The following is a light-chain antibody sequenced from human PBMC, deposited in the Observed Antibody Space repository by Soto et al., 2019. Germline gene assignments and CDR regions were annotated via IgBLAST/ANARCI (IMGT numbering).Light chain of an antibody. CDR3: CSYASSTTCV. CDR1: SSDIGSYNL. J-gene: IGLJ1*01. V-gene: IGLV2-23*01. Sequence: QSVLTQPASVSGSPGQSITISCTGTSSDIGSYNLVSWYQQFPRKAPNLMIYEGSKRPSGVSNRFSCSQSGNTASLTVSGLQAGDEADYYCCSYASSTTCVFGTGTKVTVL. CDR2: EGS.